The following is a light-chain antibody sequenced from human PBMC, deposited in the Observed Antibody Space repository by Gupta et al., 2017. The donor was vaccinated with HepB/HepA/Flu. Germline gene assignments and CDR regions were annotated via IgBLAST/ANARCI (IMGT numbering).Light chain of an antibody. CDR1: SSNIGAGYD. CDR2: GKS. J-gene: IGLJ2*01. Sequence: QSVLTQPPSVSGAPGQRVTISCPGSSSNIGAGYDVHWYQHLPGTAPKLLIYGKSNRPSGVPDRFSGSKSGTSASLAITGLQAEDEADYYCQSYDSSLSGPQVVFGGGAKLTVL. V-gene: IGLV1-40*01. CDR3: QSYDSSLSGPQVV.